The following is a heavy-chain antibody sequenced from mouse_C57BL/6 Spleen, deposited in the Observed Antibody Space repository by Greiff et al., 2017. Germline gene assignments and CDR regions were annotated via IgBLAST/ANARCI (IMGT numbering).Heavy chain of an antibody. CDR1: GYTFTSYW. CDR3: ASHESTVYYYAMDY. J-gene: IGHJ4*01. Sequence: VQLQQPGAELVRPGSSVKLSCKASGYTFTSYWMHWVKQRPIQGLEWIGNIDPSDSNTHYNQKFKDKATLTVDKSSSTAYMQLSSLTSEDSAVYCCASHESTVYYYAMDYWGQGTSVTVSS. V-gene: IGHV1-52*01. D-gene: IGHD5-1*01. CDR2: IDPSDSNT.